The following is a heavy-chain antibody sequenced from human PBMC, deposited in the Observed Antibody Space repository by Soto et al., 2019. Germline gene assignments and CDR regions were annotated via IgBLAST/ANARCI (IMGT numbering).Heavy chain of an antibody. Sequence: GGSLRLSCAASGFTFSSYAMSWVRQAPGKGLEWVSAINGSGGSTYYADSVKGRFTISRDNSKNTLYLQMNSLRAEDTAVYYCAKSFYIPAAGTVWLDPWGQGPLVTVSS. CDR2: INGSGGST. CDR1: GFTFSSYA. CDR3: AKSFYIPAAGTVWLDP. J-gene: IGHJ5*02. D-gene: IGHD6-13*01. V-gene: IGHV3-23*01.